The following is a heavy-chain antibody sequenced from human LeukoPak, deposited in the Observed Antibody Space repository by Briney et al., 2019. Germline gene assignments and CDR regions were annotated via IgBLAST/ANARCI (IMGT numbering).Heavy chain of an antibody. CDR1: GFTFSSYE. J-gene: IGHJ4*02. Sequence: QPGGSLRLSCAASGFTFSSYEMNWVRQAPGKGLEWVSYIRSSGSSIHYADSVKGRFTISRDNAKNSLYLQMNSLRAEDTAVYHCARQISRYCSGGSCYSGWEFYFDYWGQGNPVTVSS. CDR3: ARQISRYCSGGSCYSGWEFYFDY. CDR2: IRSSGSSI. D-gene: IGHD2-15*01. V-gene: IGHV3-48*03.